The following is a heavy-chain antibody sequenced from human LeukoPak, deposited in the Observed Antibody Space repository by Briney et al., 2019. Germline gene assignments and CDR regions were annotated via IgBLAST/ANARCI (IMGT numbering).Heavy chain of an antibody. J-gene: IGHJ4*02. CDR3: AKGPSSTSSPFY. V-gene: IGHV3-23*01. D-gene: IGHD2-2*01. Sequence: GGSLRLSCAASGFTFSSYAMSWVRQAPGKGLEWVSTISGSGGSTYCADSVKGRFTISRDNSKNTLSLQMNSLRAEDTAVYYCAKGPSSTSSPFYWGQGTLVTVSS. CDR2: ISGSGGST. CDR1: GFTFSSYA.